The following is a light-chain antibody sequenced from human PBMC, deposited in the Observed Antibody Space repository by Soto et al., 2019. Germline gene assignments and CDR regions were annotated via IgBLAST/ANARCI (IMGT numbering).Light chain of an antibody. V-gene: IGKV1-39*01. CDR3: QQSYSTTRT. J-gene: IGKJ4*01. Sequence: LQMTQSPSSVSASLGDRVTINCRASQVISSYLNWYQRKPGKAPKLMIYTASSLHRGVPSRLGGSGSATEFTLTISSLQPEDFANYYCQQSYSTTRTFGGGTKVDIK. CDR1: QVISSY. CDR2: TAS.